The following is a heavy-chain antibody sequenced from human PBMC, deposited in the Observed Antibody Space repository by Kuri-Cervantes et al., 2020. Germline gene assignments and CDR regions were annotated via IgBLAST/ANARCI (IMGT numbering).Heavy chain of an antibody. V-gene: IGHV3-33*01. J-gene: IGHJ4*02. CDR3: ARDLGTSVAGGYFDY. Sequence: GGSLRLSCAASGFTFSSYGMHWVRQAAGKGLEWVAVIWYDGSNKYYADSVKGRFTISRGNSKNTLYLQMNSLRAEDTAVYYCARDLGTSVAGGYFDYWGQGTLVTVSS. D-gene: IGHD6-19*01. CDR1: GFTFSSYG. CDR2: IWYDGSNK.